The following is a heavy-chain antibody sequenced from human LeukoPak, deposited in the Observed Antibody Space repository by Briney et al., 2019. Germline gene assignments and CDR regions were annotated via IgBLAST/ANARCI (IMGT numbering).Heavy chain of an antibody. CDR2: ISYDGTNK. V-gene: IGHV3-30*03. CDR3: ARDPKMPYYYYYNMDV. CDR1: GFTFSSYG. Sequence: GGSLRLSCAASGFTFSSYGIHWVRQAPGKGLEWVAVISYDGTNKYYADSVRGRFTISRDNSKSTLYLQMNSLRPEDTAVYYCARDPKMPYYYYYNMDVWGKGTTVTVSS. J-gene: IGHJ6*03. D-gene: IGHD2-2*01.